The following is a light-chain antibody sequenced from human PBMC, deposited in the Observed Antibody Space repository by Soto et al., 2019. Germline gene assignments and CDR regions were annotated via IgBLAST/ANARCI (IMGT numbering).Light chain of an antibody. J-gene: IGKJ4*01. CDR1: QTVITY. Sequence: EFVLTQSPATVSLSLGARATLSCRASQTVITYLAWYQQKPGQAPRLLIFDATKRVTGIPARFSGSESGTAFTLTISSLYPEDVAVYYCQQRGTFGGGTKLDIK. CDR2: DAT. V-gene: IGKV3-11*01. CDR3: QQRGT.